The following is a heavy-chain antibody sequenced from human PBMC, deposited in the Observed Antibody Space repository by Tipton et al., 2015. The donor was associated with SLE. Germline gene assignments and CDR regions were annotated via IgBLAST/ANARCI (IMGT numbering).Heavy chain of an antibody. J-gene: IGHJ5*02. V-gene: IGHV3-49*04. CDR3: ARDSSGGYNWFDP. D-gene: IGHD3-22*01. CDR2: IRSKAYGGTI. CDR1: GFPFRGSA. Sequence: RSLRLSCAASGFPFRGSAMTWVRQGPGKGLEWVGFIRSKAYGGTIEYAASVKGRFTISRDYSKNTLYLQMNSLRVEDTAVYYCARDSSGGYNWFDPWGQGTLVTVSS.